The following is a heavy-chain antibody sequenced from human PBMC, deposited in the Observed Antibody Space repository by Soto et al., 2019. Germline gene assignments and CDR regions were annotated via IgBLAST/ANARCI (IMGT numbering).Heavy chain of an antibody. CDR1: GFTFSSYS. V-gene: IGHV3-21*01. CDR3: ARESGYYTYGMDV. D-gene: IGHD3-3*01. CDR2: ISSSSYI. J-gene: IGHJ6*02. Sequence: EVQLVESGGGLVKPGGSLRLSCAASGFTFSSYSMNWVRQAPGKGLEWVSSISSSSYIYYADSVKGRFTISRDNAKNSLYLQMNSLRAEDTAVYYCARESGYYTYGMDVWGQGTTVTVSS.